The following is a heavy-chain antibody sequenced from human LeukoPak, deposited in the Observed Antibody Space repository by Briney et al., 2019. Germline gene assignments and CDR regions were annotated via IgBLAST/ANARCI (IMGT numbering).Heavy chain of an antibody. Sequence: GASVKVSCKASGYTFTGYYIHWVRQAPGERIEWMGWINPNRGGTNYAPRFQGRVTMTRDTSISTAYMELSRLRSDDTAVYYCARVHSSAWCHFDSWGQGALVTVSS. V-gene: IGHV1-2*02. D-gene: IGHD6-19*01. CDR3: ARVHSSAWCHFDS. J-gene: IGHJ4*02. CDR1: GYTFTGYY. CDR2: INPNRGGT.